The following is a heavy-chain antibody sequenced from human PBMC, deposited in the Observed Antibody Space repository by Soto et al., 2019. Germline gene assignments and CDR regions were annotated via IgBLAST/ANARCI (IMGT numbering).Heavy chain of an antibody. Sequence: QVQLVQSGTEVKKPGASVKVSCKTSGYTFAIYYIHWGRQAPGQGLEWMGIINPSGGGTNYAQKFQGRVTMTRDTSTSTLYMELSSLRSEDTAVYYCARDVVSTTGWAFDIWGQGTVVTVSS. J-gene: IGHJ3*02. CDR3: ARDVVSTTGWAFDI. CDR2: INPSGGGT. V-gene: IGHV1-46*03. CDR1: GYTFAIYY. D-gene: IGHD2-15*01.